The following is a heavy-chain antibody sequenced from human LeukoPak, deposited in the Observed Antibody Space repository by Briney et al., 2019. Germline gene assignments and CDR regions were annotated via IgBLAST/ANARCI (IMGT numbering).Heavy chain of an antibody. J-gene: IGHJ3*02. CDR1: GFSFSSYG. CDR3: ARVVEIGSGWYRARTFDI. D-gene: IGHD6-19*01. V-gene: IGHV3-48*01. CDR2: ISSSSSTI. Sequence: GGSLRLSCAASGFSFSSYGMNWVRQAPGKGLECVSYISSSSSTIYYADSVKGRFTISRDNAKNSLYLQMNSLRAEDTAVYYCARVVEIGSGWYRARTFDIWGQGTMVTVSS.